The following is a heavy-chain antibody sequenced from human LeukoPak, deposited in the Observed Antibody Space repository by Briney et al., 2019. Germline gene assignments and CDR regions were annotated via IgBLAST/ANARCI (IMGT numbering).Heavy chain of an antibody. CDR3: ASVYCSSTSCYGKWPPN. J-gene: IGHJ4*02. V-gene: IGHV4-34*01. CDR1: GGSFSGYY. D-gene: IGHD2-2*01. CDR2: INHSGST. Sequence: SETLSLTCAVYGGSFSGYYWSWIRQPPGKGLEWIGEINHSGSTNYNPSLKSRVTISVDTSNNQFSLKLSSVTAADTAVYYCASVYCSSTSCYGKWPPNWGQGTLVTVSS.